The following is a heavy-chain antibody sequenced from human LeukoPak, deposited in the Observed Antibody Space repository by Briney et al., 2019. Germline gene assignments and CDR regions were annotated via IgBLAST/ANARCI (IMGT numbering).Heavy chain of an antibody. CDR3: ARGIVVANFDY. D-gene: IGHD6-19*01. CDR1: GYTFTSYG. CDR2: INPSGGST. V-gene: IGHV1-46*01. Sequence: ASVKDSCKASGYTFTSYGISWVRQAPGQGLEWMGIINPSGGSTSYAQKFQGRVTMTRDTSTSTVYMELSSLRSEDTAVYFCARGIVVANFDYWGQGTLVTVSS. J-gene: IGHJ4*02.